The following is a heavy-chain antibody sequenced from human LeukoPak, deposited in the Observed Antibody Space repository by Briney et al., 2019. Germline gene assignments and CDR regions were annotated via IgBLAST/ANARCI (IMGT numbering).Heavy chain of an antibody. CDR1: GYTFTSYY. Sequence: ASVKVSCKASGYTFTSYYMHWVRQAPGQGLEWMGIINPSGGSTSYAQKFQGRVTMTRDTSTSTAYMELRSLRSDDTAVYYCAREVELLKSDYWGQGTLVTVSS. J-gene: IGHJ4*02. V-gene: IGHV1-46*01. CDR3: AREVELLKSDY. CDR2: INPSGGST. D-gene: IGHD1-26*01.